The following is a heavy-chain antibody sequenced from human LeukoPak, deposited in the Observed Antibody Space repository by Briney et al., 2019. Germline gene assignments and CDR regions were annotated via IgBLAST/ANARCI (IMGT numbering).Heavy chain of an antibody. CDR3: ARVYGDSTGVDY. CDR2: IYTSGST. D-gene: IGHD4-17*01. J-gene: IGHJ4*02. Sequence: SETLSLTCTVSGGSISSSSYYWSWIRQPAGKGLGWIGRIYTSGSTNYNPSLKSRVTISVDTSKNQFSLKLSSVTAADTAVYYCARVYGDSTGVDYWGQGTLVTVSS. V-gene: IGHV4-61*02. CDR1: GGSISSSSYY.